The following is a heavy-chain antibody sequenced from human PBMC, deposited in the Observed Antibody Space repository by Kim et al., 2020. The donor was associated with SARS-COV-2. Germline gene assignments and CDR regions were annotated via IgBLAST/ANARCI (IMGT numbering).Heavy chain of an antibody. V-gene: IGHV4-30-2*04. J-gene: IGHJ4*02. CDR2: TA. CDR3: AGRPGWHFDY. D-gene: IGHD6-19*01. Sequence: TAYHNPSLKGRVTVSVDTSKNQFSLNLSSVTAADTAVFYCAGRPGWHFDYWGQGTLVTVSP.